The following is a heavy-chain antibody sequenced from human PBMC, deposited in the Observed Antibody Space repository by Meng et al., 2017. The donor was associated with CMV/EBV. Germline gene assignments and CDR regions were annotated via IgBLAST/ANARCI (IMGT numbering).Heavy chain of an antibody. CDR1: GFTFSSYS. J-gene: IGHJ4*02. V-gene: IGHV3-21*01. Sequence: GESLKISCAASGFTFSSYSMNWVRQAPGKGLEWVSSISSSSSYIYYADSVKGRFTISRDNVKNSLYLQMNSLRAEDTAAYYCARDPDYDFWSGYSPLDYWGQGTLVTVSS. CDR2: ISSSSSYI. D-gene: IGHD3-3*01. CDR3: ARDPDYDFWSGYSPLDY.